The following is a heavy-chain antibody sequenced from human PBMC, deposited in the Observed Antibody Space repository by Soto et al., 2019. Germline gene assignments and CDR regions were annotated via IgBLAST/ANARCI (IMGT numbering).Heavy chain of an antibody. CDR2: INHSGST. J-gene: IGHJ4*02. V-gene: IGHV4-34*01. CDR3: ARDKITGLFDY. D-gene: IGHD2-8*02. Sequence: PSETLSLTCAVYGGSFSGYYWTWIRQPTGTGLEWIGEINHSGSTNYNPSLKSRVTISVDTSKNQLSLKLTSVTAADTAVYYCARDKITGLFDYWGQGTLVTVS. CDR1: GGSFSGYY.